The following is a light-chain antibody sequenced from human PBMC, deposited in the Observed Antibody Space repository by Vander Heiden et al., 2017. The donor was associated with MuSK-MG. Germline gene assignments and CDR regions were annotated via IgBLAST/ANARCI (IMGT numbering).Light chain of an antibody. J-gene: IGKJ1*01. Sequence: DIQMTQSPSSLSASVGDRVTITCRASQSISSYLDWYQQKPGKAPKLLIYAASSLESGVPSRFSGSGSRTDFTLTISSLQPEDFATYYCQQYDNTPRTFGQGTKVEIK. CDR1: QSISSY. CDR2: AAS. CDR3: QQYDNTPRT. V-gene: IGKV1-39*01.